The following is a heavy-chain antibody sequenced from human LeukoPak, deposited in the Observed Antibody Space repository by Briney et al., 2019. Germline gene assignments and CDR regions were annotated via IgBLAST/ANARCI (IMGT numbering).Heavy chain of an antibody. CDR3: ARSGLLLGYCSSTSRQRGWFDP. D-gene: IGHD2-2*01. J-gene: IGHJ5*02. CDR1: GGSFSGYY. Sequence: SETLSLTCAVYGGSFSGYYWSWIRQPPGKGLEWIGEINHSGSTNYNPSLKSRVTISVDTSKNQFSLKLSSVTAADTAVYYCARSGLLLGYCSSTSRQRGWFDPWGQGTLVTVSS. CDR2: INHSGST. V-gene: IGHV4-34*01.